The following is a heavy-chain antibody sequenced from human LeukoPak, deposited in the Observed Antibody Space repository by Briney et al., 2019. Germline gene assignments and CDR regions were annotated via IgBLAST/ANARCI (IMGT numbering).Heavy chain of an antibody. D-gene: IGHD3-16*01. Sequence: PSETLSLTCAVYGGSFSGYYWSWIRQPPGKGLEWIGEINHNGSTNYNPSLKSRVTISIDTSKNQFSLKVSSVTAADTAMYYCARHYGPWGQGTLVTVSS. CDR3: ARHYGP. V-gene: IGHV4-34*01. CDR1: GGSFSGYY. J-gene: IGHJ4*02. CDR2: INHNGST.